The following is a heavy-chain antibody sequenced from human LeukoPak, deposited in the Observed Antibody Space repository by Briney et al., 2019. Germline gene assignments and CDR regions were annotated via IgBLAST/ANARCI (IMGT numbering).Heavy chain of an antibody. V-gene: IGHV3-21*01. D-gene: IGHD4-17*01. J-gene: IGHJ2*01. Sequence: PGGSLRLSCAASGFTFSSYEMDWVRQAPGKGLEWVSSISSSSNYIYYADSVRGRFTISRGNAKNSLSLQMNSLRVEDTAVYYCARDLDGDYGWHFDLWGRGTLVTVSS. CDR1: GFTFSSYE. CDR2: ISSSSNYI. CDR3: ARDLDGDYGWHFDL.